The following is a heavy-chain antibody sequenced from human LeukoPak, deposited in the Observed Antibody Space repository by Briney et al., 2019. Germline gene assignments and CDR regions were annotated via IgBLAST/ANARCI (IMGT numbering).Heavy chain of an antibody. CDR2: IYYSGST. Sequence: SETLSLTCGVYSGSFSGYYWSWIRQPPGKGLEWIGYIYYSGSTNYNPSLKSRVTISVDTSKNQFSLKLSSVTAADTAVYYCARVHSGYAGYWGQGTLVTVSS. V-gene: IGHV4-59*01. CDR1: SGSFSGYY. J-gene: IGHJ4*02. D-gene: IGHD3-22*01. CDR3: ARVHSGYAGY.